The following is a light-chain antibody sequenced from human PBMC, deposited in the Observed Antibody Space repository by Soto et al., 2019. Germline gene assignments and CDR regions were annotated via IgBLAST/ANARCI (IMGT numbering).Light chain of an antibody. V-gene: IGKV1-12*01. J-gene: IGKJ4*01. CDR3: QQATTFPLT. CDR2: TAS. CDR1: PSISTW. Sequence: VNISLSTVPVLVKERVTLPWLASPSISTWLGWYQQKPGKAPKLLIYTASSLQSGVPSRFSGSGSRTDFTLASSIVQPEDFATYYCQQATTFPLTFAGGTKVDIK.